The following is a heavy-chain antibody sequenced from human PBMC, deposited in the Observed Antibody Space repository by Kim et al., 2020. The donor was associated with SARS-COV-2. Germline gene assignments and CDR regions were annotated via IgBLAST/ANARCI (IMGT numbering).Heavy chain of an antibody. J-gene: IGHJ4*02. D-gene: IGHD3-10*01. CDR2: ISAYNGNT. Sequence: ASVKVSCKASGYTFTSYGISWVRQAPGQGLEWMGWISAYNGNTNYAQKLQGRVTMTTDTSTSTAYMELRSLRSDDTAVYYCARDPGGSYYYGSGSYSRYDYWGQGTLVTVSS. CDR3: ARDPGGSYYYGSGSYSRYDY. V-gene: IGHV1-18*04. CDR1: GYTFTSYG.